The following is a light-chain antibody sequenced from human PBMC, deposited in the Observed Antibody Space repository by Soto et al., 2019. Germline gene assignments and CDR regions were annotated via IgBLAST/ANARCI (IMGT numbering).Light chain of an antibody. V-gene: IGLV2-8*01. CDR3: SSYTSSSTPYV. CDR1: SSDVGGYDY. J-gene: IGLJ1*01. CDR2: EVT. Sequence: QSVLTQPPSASGSPGRSVTISCTGTSSDVGGYDYVSWFQQHPGKAPKLIIYEVTKRPSGVPDRFSASKSGNTASLTVSGLQAEDEADYYCSSYTSSSTPYVFGTGTKVTVL.